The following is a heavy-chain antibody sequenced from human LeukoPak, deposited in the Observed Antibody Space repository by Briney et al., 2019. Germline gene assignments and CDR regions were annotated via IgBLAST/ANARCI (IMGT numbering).Heavy chain of an antibody. CDR2: INWSGDST. V-gene: IGHV3-20*04. CDR1: GFIFTSYS. D-gene: IGHD3-3*01. CDR3: ARGRYDFWSGYYTFDY. J-gene: IGHJ4*02. Sequence: GGSLRLSCAASGFIFTSYSMSWVRQAPGKGLEWVSGINWSGDSTGYADSVKGRFTISRDNAKNSLYLQMNSLRAEDTAVYYCARGRYDFWSGYYTFDYWGQGTLVTVSS.